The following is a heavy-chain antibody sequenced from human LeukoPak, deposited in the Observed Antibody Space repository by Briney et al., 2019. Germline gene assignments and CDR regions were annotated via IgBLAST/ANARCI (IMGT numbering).Heavy chain of an antibody. Sequence: GGSLRLSCAASGFTFSSYAMSWVRQAPGKGLEWVSAISGSGGSTYYADSVKGRFTISRDNSKNTLYLQMNSLSAEDTAVYYCAKDYIFGVVTQDYWGQGTLVTVSS. CDR3: AKDYIFGVVTQDY. CDR1: GFTFSSYA. CDR2: ISGSGGST. J-gene: IGHJ4*02. D-gene: IGHD3-3*01. V-gene: IGHV3-23*01.